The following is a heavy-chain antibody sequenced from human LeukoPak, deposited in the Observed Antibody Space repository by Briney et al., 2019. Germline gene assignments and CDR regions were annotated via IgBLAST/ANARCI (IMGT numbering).Heavy chain of an antibody. CDR2: ISSSSSYI. J-gene: IGHJ4*02. D-gene: IGHD2-21*02. V-gene: IGHV3-21*01. Sequence: GGSLRHSCAASGFTFSSYSMNWVRQAPGKGLEWVSSISSSSSYIYYADSVKGRFTISRDNAKNSLYLQMNSLRAEDTAVYYCARDLDCGGDCYPGAGDYWGQGTLVTVSS. CDR3: ARDLDCGGDCYPGAGDY. CDR1: GFTFSSYS.